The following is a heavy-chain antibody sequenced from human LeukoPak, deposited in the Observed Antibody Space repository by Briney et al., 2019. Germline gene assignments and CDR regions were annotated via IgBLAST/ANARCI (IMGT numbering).Heavy chain of an antibody. D-gene: IGHD3-3*01. V-gene: IGHV3-74*01. CDR2: INSDGITT. CDR3: VRALSGSEDY. J-gene: IGHJ4*02. CDR1: GFTFSRHW. Sequence: GGSLRLSCAASGFTFSRHWMHWVRQAPGKGLMWISRINSDGITTTYADSVRGRFTISRDNAKNTLYLHMNSLRVDDTAVYYCVRALSGSEDYWGQGTLVTVSS.